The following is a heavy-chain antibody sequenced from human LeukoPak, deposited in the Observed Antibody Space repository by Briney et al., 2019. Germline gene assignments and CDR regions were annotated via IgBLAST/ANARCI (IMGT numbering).Heavy chain of an antibody. Sequence: SETLSLTCAVYGGSFSGYYWSWIRQPPGKGLEWIGEINHSGSTNYNPSLKSRVTISVDTSKNQFSLKLSSVTAADTAVYYCARGAMAAAGWAMNYYYGMDVWGQGTTVTVSS. CDR2: INHSGST. V-gene: IGHV4-34*01. J-gene: IGHJ6*02. CDR1: GGSFSGYY. D-gene: IGHD6-13*01. CDR3: ARGAMAAAGWAMNYYYGMDV.